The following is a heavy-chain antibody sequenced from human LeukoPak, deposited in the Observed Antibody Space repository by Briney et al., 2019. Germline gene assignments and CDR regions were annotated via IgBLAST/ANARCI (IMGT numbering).Heavy chain of an antibody. Sequence: PGGSLRLSCAASGFTFSDYYMSWIRQAPGKGLEWVPYISSSGSTIYYADSVKGRFTISRDNAKNSLYLQMHSLRAEDTAVYYCARESYYYDSSGYYVYYFDYWGQGTLVTVSS. V-gene: IGHV3-11*01. CDR1: GFTFSDYY. CDR2: ISSSGSTI. J-gene: IGHJ4*02. D-gene: IGHD3-22*01. CDR3: ARESYYYDSSGYYVYYFDY.